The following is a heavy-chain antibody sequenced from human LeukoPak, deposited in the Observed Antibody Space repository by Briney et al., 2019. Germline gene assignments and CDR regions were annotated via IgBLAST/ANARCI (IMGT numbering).Heavy chain of an antibody. CDR3: ARDRSRFYY. CDR1: RFTLSSYW. V-gene: IGHV3-7*01. D-gene: IGHD2-2*01. J-gene: IGHJ4*02. Sequence: PGGSLRLSCAASRFTLSSYWMTWVRQAPGKGLEWVANIKEDGNGKYYVDSVKGRFTISRDNAKKSLYLQMNSLRAEDTAVYYCARDRSRFYYWGQGTPVTVSS. CDR2: IKEDGNGK.